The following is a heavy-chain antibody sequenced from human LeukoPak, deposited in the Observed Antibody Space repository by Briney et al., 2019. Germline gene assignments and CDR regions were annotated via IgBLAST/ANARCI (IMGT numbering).Heavy chain of an antibody. J-gene: IGHJ4*02. Sequence: GGSLRLSCAAPGFTFSNFAMHWVRQAPGKGLEYVSAISSNGGSTYYANSVKGRFTISRDNSKNTLYLQMGSLRAEDMAVYYCARGGVVPATTGDYWGQGTLVTVSS. CDR2: ISSNGGST. CDR3: ARGGVVPATTGDY. V-gene: IGHV3-64*01. CDR1: GFTFSNFA. D-gene: IGHD2-2*01.